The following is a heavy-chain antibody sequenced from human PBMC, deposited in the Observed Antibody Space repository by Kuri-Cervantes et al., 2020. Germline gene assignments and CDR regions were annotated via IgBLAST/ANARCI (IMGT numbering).Heavy chain of an antibody. J-gene: IGHJ4*02. CDR1: GYTFTSYD. CDR3: AKDTYSGYDWVFDY. Sequence: ASVKVSCKASGYTFTSYDINWVRQATGQGLEWMGWMNPNSGNTGYAQKFQGRVTMTRNTSISTAYMELSSLRSEDTALYYCAKDTYSGYDWVFDYWGQGTPVTVSS. V-gene: IGHV1-8*01. D-gene: IGHD5-12*01. CDR2: MNPNSGNT.